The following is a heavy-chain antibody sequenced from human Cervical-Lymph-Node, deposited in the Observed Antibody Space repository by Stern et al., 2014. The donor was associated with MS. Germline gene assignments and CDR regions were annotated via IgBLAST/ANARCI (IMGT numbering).Heavy chain of an antibody. CDR1: GGSVSSTNW. V-gene: IGHV4-4*02. D-gene: IGHD2/OR15-2a*01. Sequence: QLQLQESGPGLVKPSGTLSLTCAVSGGSVSSTNWWSWVRQSPGKGLEWIGNIYHSGASNYRPSLRSRVSISLDNSKNHLSRHRTPVTAADTAVYYCARERQQYCNSEGCSYWYFDLWGRGTLVTVSS. CDR2: IYHSGAS. J-gene: IGHJ2*01. CDR3: ARERQQYCNSEGCSYWYFDL.